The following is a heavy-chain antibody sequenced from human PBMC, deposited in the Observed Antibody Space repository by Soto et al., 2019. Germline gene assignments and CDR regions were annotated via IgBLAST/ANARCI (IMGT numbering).Heavy chain of an antibody. J-gene: IGHJ4*02. CDR1: GGSISSYY. CDR2: IYDSEST. Sequence: SETLSLTCTVSGGSISSYYWSSIRQSPGKGLEYIGYIYDSESTYYNPSLKSRVTVSLDSSKNQFSLKLTSVTAADTAIYYCARGHLWLENWGLGTLVTVSS. CDR3: ARGHLWLEN. D-gene: IGHD3-3*01. V-gene: IGHV4-59*01.